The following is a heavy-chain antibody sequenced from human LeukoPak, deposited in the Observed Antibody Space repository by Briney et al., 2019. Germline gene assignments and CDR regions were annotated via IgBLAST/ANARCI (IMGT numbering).Heavy chain of an antibody. Sequence: GASVKVSCKASGYTFTSYDINWVRQATGQGLEWMGWMNPNSGNTGYAQKFQGRVTITRNTSISTAYMELSSLRSEDTAVYYCARDRAYHDSSGYYDGADYWGQGTLVTVSS. V-gene: IGHV1-8*03. D-gene: IGHD3-22*01. CDR2: MNPNSGNT. CDR3: ARDRAYHDSSGYYDGADY. J-gene: IGHJ4*02. CDR1: GYTFTSYD.